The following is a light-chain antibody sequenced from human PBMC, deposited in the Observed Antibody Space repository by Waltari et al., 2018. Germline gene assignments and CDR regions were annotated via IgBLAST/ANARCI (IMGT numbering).Light chain of an antibody. CDR3: LQYDTSLWT. CDR2: KAS. J-gene: IGKJ1*01. Sequence: DIQMTQSPYTLSASVGDRVTLTCRASQSISTWLAWYQQKPGKAPKLLIFKASSLESGVTSRFSGRGSGTEFTLTISGLQPDDCATYYCLQYDTSLWTFGQGTKVEIK. V-gene: IGKV1-5*03. CDR1: QSISTW.